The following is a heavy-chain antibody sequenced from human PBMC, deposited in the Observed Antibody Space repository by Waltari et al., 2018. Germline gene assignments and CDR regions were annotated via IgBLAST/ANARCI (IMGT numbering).Heavy chain of an antibody. V-gene: IGHV3-23*01. CDR2: ISGSGGSP. Sequence: EVQLLESGGGLVQPGGSLRLSCAASGFTFSSYAMSWVRQAPGKGLEWVSAISGSGGSPYYADSGKGRFTISRDNSKNTRYLQRNSLRAEDTAVDYCAKDTPDYYDSSGYYTAVDWYFDLWGRGTLVTVSS. CDR3: AKDTPDYYDSSGYYTAVDWYFDL. D-gene: IGHD3-22*01. J-gene: IGHJ2*01. CDR1: GFTFSSYA.